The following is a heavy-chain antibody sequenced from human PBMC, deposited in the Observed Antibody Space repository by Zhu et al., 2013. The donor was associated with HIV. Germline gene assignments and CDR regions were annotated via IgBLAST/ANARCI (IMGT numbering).Heavy chain of an antibody. J-gene: IGHJ4*02. CDR2: INPKSGGT. CDR3: ARDAGYDFWSGYYDY. D-gene: IGHD3-3*01. V-gene: IGHV1-2*02. Sequence: QVQLVQSGAEVKKPGASVKVXCKAAGYTFTGHYMHWVRQAPGQGPEWMGWINPKSGGTNYAQKFQGRVTMTRDTSISTAYMELSRLRSDDTAVYYCARDAGYDFWSGYYDYWGQGTLVTVSS. CDR1: GYTFTGHY.